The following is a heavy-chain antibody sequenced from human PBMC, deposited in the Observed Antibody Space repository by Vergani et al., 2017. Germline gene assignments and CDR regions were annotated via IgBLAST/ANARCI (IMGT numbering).Heavy chain of an antibody. J-gene: IGHJ4*02. Sequence: VQLVESGGGVVQPGRSLRLSCAASGFTFSSYGMHWVRQAPGKGLAWVAVIWFDGSNKYYTDSVKGRFTISRDNSKNTLYLQMNSLRAEDTAVYYCAXEAGGAAAGTWRSRGLDYWGQGTLVTVSS. CDR3: AXEAGGAAAGTWRSRGLDY. D-gene: IGHD6-13*01. V-gene: IGHV3-33*01. CDR2: IWFDGSNK. CDR1: GFTFSSYG.